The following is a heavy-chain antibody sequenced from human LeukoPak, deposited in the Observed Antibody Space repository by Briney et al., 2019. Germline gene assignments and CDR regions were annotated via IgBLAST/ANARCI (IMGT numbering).Heavy chain of an antibody. CDR2: IYYSGST. CDR3: ARSYDSRGYYYYGMDV. CDR1: GGSISSYY. Sequence: NPSETLSLTCTVSGGSISSYYGSWIRQPPGKGLEWIGYIYYSGSTGYNPSLKSRVTISVDTSKNQFSLKLSSVTAADTAVYYCARSYDSRGYYYYGMDVWGQGATVTVSS. D-gene: IGHD3-22*01. J-gene: IGHJ6*02. V-gene: IGHV4-59*01.